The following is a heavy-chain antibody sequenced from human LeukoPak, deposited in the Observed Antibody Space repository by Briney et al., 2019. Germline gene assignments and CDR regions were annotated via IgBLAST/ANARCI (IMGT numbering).Heavy chain of an antibody. D-gene: IGHD5-12*01. J-gene: IGHJ4*02. CDR2: IGSSGTTI. CDR3: ARDMVEATTRGIDY. Sequence: PGGSLRLSCAASGFTFSDYEMNWVRQAPGKGLEWVSNIGSSGTTIYYADSVKGRFTISRDDAKNSLYLQMNTLRAEDTGVYYCARDMVEATTRGIDYWGQGTLVTVSS. V-gene: IGHV3-48*03. CDR1: GFTFSDYE.